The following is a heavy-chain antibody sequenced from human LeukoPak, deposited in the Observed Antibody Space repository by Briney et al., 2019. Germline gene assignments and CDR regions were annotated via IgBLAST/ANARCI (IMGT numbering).Heavy chain of an antibody. CDR1: GFTVSYNY. Sequence: GGSLRLSCAASGFTVSYNYMTWVRQAPGKGLEWVSEINGSGDSTYYADSVKGRFTISRDNSKDTLYLQMNSLRAEDTAVYFCAKDTGYARGEGEFDYWGQGTLVIVSS. D-gene: IGHD3-16*01. V-gene: IGHV3-23*01. CDR3: AKDTGYARGEGEFDY. J-gene: IGHJ4*02. CDR2: INGSGDST.